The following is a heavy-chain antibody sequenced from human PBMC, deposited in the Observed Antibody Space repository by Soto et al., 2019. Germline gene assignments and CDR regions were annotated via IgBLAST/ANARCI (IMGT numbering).Heavy chain of an antibody. CDR3: ARDQGPYYGLDDAFDI. V-gene: IGHV1-2*02. Sequence: ASVNVSFKASGYTFTAYYMHWVRQAPGQGLELMGWVNPNSGGTNYAQKFQGRVTMTRDTSISTAYMVLSRLRSDDKAVYYCARDQGPYYGLDDAFDIWGQGTMVTVS. CDR2: VNPNSGGT. D-gene: IGHD4-17*01. J-gene: IGHJ3*02. CDR1: GYTFTAYY.